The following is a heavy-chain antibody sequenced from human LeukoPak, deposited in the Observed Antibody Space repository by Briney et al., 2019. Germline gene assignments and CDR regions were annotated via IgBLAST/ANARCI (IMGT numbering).Heavy chain of an antibody. CDR1: GGSISSYN. D-gene: IGHD3-10*01. J-gene: IGHJ6*03. CDR2: IYYSGST. V-gene: IGHV4-59*01. CDR3: ARGLMVRGVIGYYYYMDV. Sequence: SETLSLTCIDSGGSISSYNWSWIRQPPGKGLEWIGYIYYSGSTNYNPSLKSRVTISVDTSKNQFSLKLSSVTAADTAVYYCARGLMVRGVIGYYYYMDVWGKGTTVTVSS.